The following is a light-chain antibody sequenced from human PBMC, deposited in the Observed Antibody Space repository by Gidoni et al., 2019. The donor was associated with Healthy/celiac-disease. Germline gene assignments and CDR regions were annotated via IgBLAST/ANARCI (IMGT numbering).Light chain of an antibody. V-gene: IGKV3-20*01. CDR2: GAS. CDR3: QQYGSSLEWT. CDR1: QSVSSSY. J-gene: IGKJ1*01. Sequence: PGTLSLSPGERATLSCRASQSVSSSYLAWYQQKPGQAPRLLIYGASSRATGIPDRFSGSGSGTDFTLTISRLEPEDFAVYYCQQYGSSLEWTFGQGTKVEIK.